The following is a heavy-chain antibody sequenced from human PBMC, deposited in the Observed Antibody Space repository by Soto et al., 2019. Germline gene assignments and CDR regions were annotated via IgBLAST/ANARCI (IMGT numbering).Heavy chain of an antibody. CDR3: ARASVADTNWFDP. D-gene: IGHD6-19*01. J-gene: IGHJ5*02. CDR1: GFTFSSYG. CDR2: IWYDGSNK. V-gene: IGHV3-33*01. Sequence: GGSLRLSCAASGFTFSSYGMHWVRQAPGKGLEWVAVIWYDGSNKYYADSVKGRFTISRDNSKNTLYLQMNSLRAEDTAVYYCARASVADTNWFDPWGQGTLVNVSS.